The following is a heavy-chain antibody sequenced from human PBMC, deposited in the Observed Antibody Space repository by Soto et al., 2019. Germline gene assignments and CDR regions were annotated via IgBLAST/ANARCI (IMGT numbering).Heavy chain of an antibody. J-gene: IGHJ6*02. CDR3: ARDNIVSKGYGMDV. D-gene: IGHD5-12*01. V-gene: IGHV4-4*07. CDR1: GASISNAY. CDR2: IHSSGTF. Sequence: QVQLQESGPGLVKTSETLSLTCTVSGASISNAYWSWIRQAAGKRLEWIGRIHSSGTFNYNPSLKSRVSISRDTSKNQISLKLSSVTAADTAVYYCARDNIVSKGYGMDVWGQGTTVTVSS.